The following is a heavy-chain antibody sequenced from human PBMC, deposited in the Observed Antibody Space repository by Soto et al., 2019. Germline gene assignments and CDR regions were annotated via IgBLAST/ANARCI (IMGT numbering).Heavy chain of an antibody. CDR1: GASISSGDYY. Sequence: SETLSLTYSVSGASISSGDYYWTWIRQPPGKGLEWIGYVHYSGTTYNNPSLKSRITISVDTSKNQFSLKLSSVTAADTAVYYCVRLIGNSWLDSWGQGTPVT. J-gene: IGHJ5*01. V-gene: IGHV4-30-4*01. CDR3: VRLIGNSWLDS. D-gene: IGHD2-8*01. CDR2: VHYSGTT.